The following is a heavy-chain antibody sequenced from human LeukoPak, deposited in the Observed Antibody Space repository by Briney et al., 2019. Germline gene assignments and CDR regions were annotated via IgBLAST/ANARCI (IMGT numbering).Heavy chain of an antibody. CDR2: INPNSGGT. CDR1: GYTFTGYY. CDR3: ARGYYYDSSGYTPFDY. V-gene: IGHV1-2*02. J-gene: IGHJ4*02. Sequence: ASVKVSCKASGYTFTGYYMHGVRQAPGQGLEWMGWINPNSGGTNYAQKLQGRVTMTTDTSTSTAYMELRSLRSDDTAVYYCARGYYYDSSGYTPFDYWGQGTLVTVSS. D-gene: IGHD3-22*01.